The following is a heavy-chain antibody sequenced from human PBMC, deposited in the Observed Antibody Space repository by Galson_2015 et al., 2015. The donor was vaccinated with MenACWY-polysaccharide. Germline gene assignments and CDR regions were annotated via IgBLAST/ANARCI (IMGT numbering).Heavy chain of an antibody. V-gene: IGHV1-69*04. CDR1: GGTFSDYG. CDR3: ARADCSVNTCYFAP. D-gene: IGHD2-15*01. CDR2: IIPIAGMV. Sequence: SVKVSCKASGGTFSDYGFGWVRQAPGEGLEWMGRIIPIAGMVNYGQKFQGRIMITADRSTSTVHLELSRLTSEDTAVYYCARADCSVNTCYFAPWGQGPLVIVSS. J-gene: IGHJ5*02.